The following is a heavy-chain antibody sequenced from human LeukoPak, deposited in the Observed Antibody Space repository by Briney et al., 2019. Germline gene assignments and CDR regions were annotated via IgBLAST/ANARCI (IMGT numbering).Heavy chain of an antibody. CDR2: ISGSGGST. Sequence: PGGTLRLSCAASGFTFSSYGMSWVRQAPGKGLEWVSGISGSGGSTNYADSVKGRFTISRDSSKNTVYLQMNSLRAEDTAIYYCAKGTTGSYSSGWYGFPFDYWGQGTLVTVSS. CDR1: GFTFSSYG. V-gene: IGHV3-23*01. CDR3: AKGTTGSYSSGWYGFPFDY. J-gene: IGHJ4*02. D-gene: IGHD6-19*01.